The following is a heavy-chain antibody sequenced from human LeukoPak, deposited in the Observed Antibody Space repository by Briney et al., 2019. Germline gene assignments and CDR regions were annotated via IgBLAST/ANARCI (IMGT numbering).Heavy chain of an antibody. CDR1: GGSISSGGDY. CDR3: ARETGLAAAVN. Sequence: ALSLTCTVSGGSISSGGDYWSWIRQHPGKGLEWIGYIYYSGNTYYNPSLKSRVTISVDTSKNQFSLKLNSVTAADTAMYYCARETGLAAAVNWGQGTLVTVSS. D-gene: IGHD6-13*01. CDR2: IYYSGNT. J-gene: IGHJ4*02. V-gene: IGHV4-31*03.